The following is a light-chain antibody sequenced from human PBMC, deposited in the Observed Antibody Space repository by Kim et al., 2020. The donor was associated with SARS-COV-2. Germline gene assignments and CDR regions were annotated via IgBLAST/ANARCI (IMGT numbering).Light chain of an antibody. J-gene: IGLJ3*02. Sequence: QSVLIQPPSASGTPGQTVTISCSGSSSNIGSNSVNWYQQLPGTAPKLLIYRSDERPSGVPDRFSGSRSGTSASVAISGLQSEDEADYYCAVWDDSLNGAVFGGGTKLTVL. CDR1: SSNIGSNS. CDR3: AVWDDSLNGAV. CDR2: RSD. V-gene: IGLV1-44*01.